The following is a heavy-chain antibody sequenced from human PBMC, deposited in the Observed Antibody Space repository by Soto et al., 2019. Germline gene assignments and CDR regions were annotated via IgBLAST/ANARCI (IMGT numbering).Heavy chain of an antibody. J-gene: IGHJ4*02. CDR3: ATNHVYDFYYFLS. V-gene: IGHV4-31*11. CDR2: IYYRGTT. Sequence: QVQLQESGPGLVRPSQTLSLTCAVSGGSIKTGGYYWTWIRQLPGKGLGWLGYIYYRGTTWYNPRLNGRVFMSLDMSKNQFSLQLTHLTAADTTMYYCATNHVYDFYYFLSWRMGSLVTVSS. CDR1: GGSIKTGGYY. D-gene: IGHD3-3*01.